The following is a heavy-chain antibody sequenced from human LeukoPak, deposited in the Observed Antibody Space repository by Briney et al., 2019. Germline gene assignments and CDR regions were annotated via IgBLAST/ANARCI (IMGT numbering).Heavy chain of an antibody. CDR2: IYSGGST. J-gene: IGHJ4*02. CDR3: AREENYYDSSGYYDY. Sequence: GGSLRLSCTASGFTFSNYGIHWVRQAPGKGLEWVSVIYSGGSTYYADSVKGRFTISRHNSKNTLYLQMNSLRAEDTAVYYCAREENYYDSSGYYDYWGQGTLVTVSS. V-gene: IGHV3-53*04. CDR1: GFTFSNYG. D-gene: IGHD3-22*01.